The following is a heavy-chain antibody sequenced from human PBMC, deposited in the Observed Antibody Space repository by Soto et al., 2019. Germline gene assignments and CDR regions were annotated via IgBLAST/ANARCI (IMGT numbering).Heavy chain of an antibody. CDR1: GFTFRGYA. D-gene: IGHD2-21*01. Sequence: EEQLLESGGGLAQPGGSLRLSCAASGFTFRGYAMSWVRQAPGKGPEWVSGISGSGDSTYHAKSVKGRFIISRDNSKNTLYLEITSLRAEATAVYYCAKAYGASHSPFDCWGQGTLVAVSS. CDR3: AKAYGASHSPFDC. CDR2: ISGSGDST. J-gene: IGHJ4*02. V-gene: IGHV3-23*01.